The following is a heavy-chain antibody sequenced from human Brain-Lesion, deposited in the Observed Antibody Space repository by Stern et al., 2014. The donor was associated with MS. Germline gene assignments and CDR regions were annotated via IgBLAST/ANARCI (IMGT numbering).Heavy chain of an antibody. V-gene: IGHV4-61*02. CDR3: ARGRVVPGFQYYATDV. CDR1: GGSISSGGYY. J-gene: IGHJ6*02. Sequence: QVQLLESGPGLVKPSQTLSLSCTVSGGSISSGGYYWSWIRQPAGKGLEWIGRIFNSGSTSYKPSLKSRVPITIVTSKTQFSLRLNPMTAADTAVYYCARGRVVPGFQYYATDVWGQGTTVIVSS. D-gene: IGHD2-2*01. CDR2: IFNSGST.